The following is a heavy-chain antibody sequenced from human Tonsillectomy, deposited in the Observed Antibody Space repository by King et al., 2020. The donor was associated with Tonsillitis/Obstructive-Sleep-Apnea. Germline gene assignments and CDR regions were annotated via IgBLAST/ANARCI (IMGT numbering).Heavy chain of an antibody. V-gene: IGHV3-7*03. CDR2: IKQDGSEK. D-gene: IGHD3-10*01. CDR1: GFSFSNYW. CDR3: ARDGPNYYGLGIHYYGMDV. Sequence: VQLVESGGDLVQPGGSLRLSCAASGFSFSNYWMTWVRQAPGKGLEWVANIKQDGSEKFYVDSVKGRFTISRDNAKNSLYLQMNSLSAEDTAGYYCARDGPNYYGLGIHYYGMDVWGQGTTVTVSS. J-gene: IGHJ6*02.